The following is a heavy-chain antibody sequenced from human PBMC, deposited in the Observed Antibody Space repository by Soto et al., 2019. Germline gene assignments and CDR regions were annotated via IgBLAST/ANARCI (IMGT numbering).Heavy chain of an antibody. CDR1: GYTFTSYG. D-gene: IGHD3-22*01. V-gene: IGHV1-18*01. CDR3: ARGDYYDSSGYYFGPFDY. CDR2: ISAYNGNT. J-gene: IGHJ4*02. Sequence: ASVKVSCKASGYTFTSYGISWVRQAPGQGLEWMGWISAYNGNTNYAQKLQGRVTMTTDTSTSTAYMELRSLRSGDTAVYYCARGDYYDSSGYYFGPFDYWGQGTLVTVS.